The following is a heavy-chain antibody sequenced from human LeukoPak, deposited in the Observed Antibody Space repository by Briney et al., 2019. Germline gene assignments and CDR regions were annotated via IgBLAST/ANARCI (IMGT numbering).Heavy chain of an antibody. CDR2: IRSKAYGGTT. V-gene: IGHV3-49*03. CDR3: SRRFLEWFGYMDV. Sequence: GGSLRLSCTASGFTFGDYAMSWFRQAPGKGLEWVGFIRSKAYGGTTEYAASVKGRFTISRDDSKSIAYLQMNSLKTEDTAVYYCSRRFLEWFGYMDVWGKGTTVTVSS. D-gene: IGHD3-3*01. J-gene: IGHJ6*03. CDR1: GFTFGDYA.